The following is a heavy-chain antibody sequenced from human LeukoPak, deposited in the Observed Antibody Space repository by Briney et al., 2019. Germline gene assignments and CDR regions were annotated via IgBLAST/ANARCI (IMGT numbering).Heavy chain of an antibody. J-gene: IGHJ4*02. CDR2: ISSRSSFI. Sequence: SGGSLRLSCAASGLTLSSYNMVWVHQAPGKGLEWVSSISSRSSFISYADSVKGRFTVSRDNAKNSLYLEMNNLRAEDTAVYYCARDSTPFESSGTYFARWGQGTRVTVSS. V-gene: IGHV3-21*01. CDR3: ARDSTPFESSGTYFAR. D-gene: IGHD1-26*01. CDR1: GLTLSSYN.